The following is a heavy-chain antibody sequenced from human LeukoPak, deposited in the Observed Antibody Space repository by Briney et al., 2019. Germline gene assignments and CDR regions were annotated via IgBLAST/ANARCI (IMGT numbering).Heavy chain of an antibody. J-gene: IGHJ4*02. D-gene: IGHD6-19*01. Sequence: GGPLRLSCAASGFTFSSYGMHWVRQAPGKGLEWVAVIWYDGSNKYYADSVKGRFTISRDNSKNTLYLQMNSLRAEDTAVYYCARDHGPGGQWLADYWGQGTLVTVSS. V-gene: IGHV3-33*01. CDR1: GFTFSSYG. CDR3: ARDHGPGGQWLADY. CDR2: IWYDGSNK.